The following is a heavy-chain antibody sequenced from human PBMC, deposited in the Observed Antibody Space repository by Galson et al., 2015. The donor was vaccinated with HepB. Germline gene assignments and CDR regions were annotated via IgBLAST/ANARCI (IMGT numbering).Heavy chain of an antibody. D-gene: IGHD5-18*01. CDR3: AVSTVDTAMVNDAFDI. V-gene: IGHV3-66*01. CDR2: IYSGGST. J-gene: IGHJ3*02. CDR1: GFTVSSNY. Sequence: SLRLSCAASGFTVSSNYMSWVRQAPGKGLEWVSVIYSGGSTYYADSVKGRFTISRDNSKNTLYLQMNSLRAEDSAVYYCAVSTVDTAMVNDAFDIWGQGTMVTVSS.